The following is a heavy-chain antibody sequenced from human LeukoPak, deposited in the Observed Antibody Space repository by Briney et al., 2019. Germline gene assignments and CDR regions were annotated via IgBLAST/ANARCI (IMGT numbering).Heavy chain of an antibody. Sequence: SETLSLTCTVSGGSVSSGDYYWSWIRQLPGKGLEWIGYIYYSGSTYYNPSLKSRVTISVDTSKSQFSLKLSSVTAADTAVYYCARDGYSSGWYDYWGQGTLVTVSS. D-gene: IGHD6-19*01. V-gene: IGHV4-61*08. J-gene: IGHJ4*02. CDR3: ARDGYSSGWYDY. CDR2: IYYSGST. CDR1: GGSVSSGDYY.